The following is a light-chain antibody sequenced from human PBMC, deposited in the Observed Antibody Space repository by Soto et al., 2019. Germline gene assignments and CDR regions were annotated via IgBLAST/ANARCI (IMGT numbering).Light chain of an antibody. V-gene: IGKV1-33*01. J-gene: IGKJ5*01. Sequence: DIQMTQSPSSLSASVGDSVTITCQASHDIKKYLNWYQEKPGKAPKLLIYDASNLQTGVPSRFSGSGSGTHFTFTISSLQPEDIATYYSQRYDSLPPTFGQGTRLDIK. CDR3: QRYDSLPPT. CDR1: HDIKKY. CDR2: DAS.